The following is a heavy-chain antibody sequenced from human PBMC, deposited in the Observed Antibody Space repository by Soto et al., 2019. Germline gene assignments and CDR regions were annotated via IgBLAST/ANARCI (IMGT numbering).Heavy chain of an antibody. Sequence: SETLSLTCAVYGGSFSGYYWSWIRQPPGKGLEWIGEINHSGSTNYNPSLKSRVTISVDTSKNQFSLKLSSVTAADTAVYYCASGMAYYYYGMDVWGQGTTVTVSS. CDR2: INHSGST. CDR1: GGSFSGYY. D-gene: IGHD3-10*01. J-gene: IGHJ6*02. CDR3: ASGMAYYYYGMDV. V-gene: IGHV4-34*01.